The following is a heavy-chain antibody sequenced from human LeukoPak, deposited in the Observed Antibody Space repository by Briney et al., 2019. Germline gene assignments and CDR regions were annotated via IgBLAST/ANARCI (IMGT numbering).Heavy chain of an antibody. CDR3: AREFQDSSGYYYEFDAFDI. CDR2: INPSGGST. J-gene: IGHJ3*02. Sequence: ASVKVPCKASGYTFTSYYMHWVRQAPGQGLEWMGIINPSGGSTSYAQKFQGRVTMTRDMSTSTVYMELSSLRSEDMAVYYCAREFQDSSGYYYEFDAFDIWGQGTMVTVSS. D-gene: IGHD3-22*01. CDR1: GYTFTSYY. V-gene: IGHV1-46*01.